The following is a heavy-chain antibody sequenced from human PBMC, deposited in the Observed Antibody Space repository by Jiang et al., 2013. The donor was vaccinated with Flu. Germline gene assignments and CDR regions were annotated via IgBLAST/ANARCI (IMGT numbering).Heavy chain of an antibody. J-gene: IGHJ4*02. CDR3: ARAASCGGDCYFFDS. CDR2: ILPIVGIA. D-gene: IGHD2-21*01. CDR1: GGTSSSYT. V-gene: IGHV1-69*17. Sequence: SGAEVKKPGSSVKVSCKASGGTSSSYTIIWVRQAPGQGLEWMGGILPIVGIADYAQKFQGRVTITADKSTSAAYMEFSRLRSEDTAIYYCARAASCGGDCYFFDSWGQGTLVTVSS.